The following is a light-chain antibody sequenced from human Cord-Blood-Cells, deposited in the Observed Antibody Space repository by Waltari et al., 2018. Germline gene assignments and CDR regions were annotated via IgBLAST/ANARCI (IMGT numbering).Light chain of an antibody. CDR2: KAS. Sequence: DIQMTKYPSTLLASVADRVTIPCRASQSISSWLAWYQQKPGKAPKLLIYKASSLESGVPSRCSGSGSGTEFTLTISSLQPDDFATYYCQQYNSYRTFGQGTKVEIK. CDR3: QQYNSYRT. CDR1: QSISSW. J-gene: IGKJ1*01. V-gene: IGKV1-5*03.